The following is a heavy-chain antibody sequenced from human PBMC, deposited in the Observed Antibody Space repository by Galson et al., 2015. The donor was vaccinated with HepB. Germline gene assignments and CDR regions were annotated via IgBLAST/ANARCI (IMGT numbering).Heavy chain of an antibody. V-gene: IGHV4-39*07. Sequence: SLTCTVSGGSISSSSYYWGWIRQPPGKGLEWIGSIYYSGSTYYNPSLKSRVTISVDTSKNQFSLKLSSVTAADTAVYYCASRDRYYDSSGYYSGHWRFDYWGKGTLVTVSS. CDR1: GGSISSSSYY. J-gene: IGHJ4*02. D-gene: IGHD3-22*01. CDR3: ASRDRYYDSSGYYSGHWRFDY. CDR2: IYYSGST.